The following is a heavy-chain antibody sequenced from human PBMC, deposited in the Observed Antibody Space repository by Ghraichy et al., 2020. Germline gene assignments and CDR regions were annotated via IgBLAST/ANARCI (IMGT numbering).Heavy chain of an antibody. CDR2: IKQDGSQK. Sequence: GGSLRLSCAASGFTFSSYWMNWVRQAPGKGLEWVANIKQDGSQKYYVDSVKGRFTISRDNAKNSLYLQMNSLRAEDTAVYYCASPLYTSQGLTFGFWGQGTLVTVSS. CDR3: ASPLYTSQGLTFGF. D-gene: IGHD6-13*01. J-gene: IGHJ4*02. CDR1: GFTFSSYW. V-gene: IGHV3-7*01.